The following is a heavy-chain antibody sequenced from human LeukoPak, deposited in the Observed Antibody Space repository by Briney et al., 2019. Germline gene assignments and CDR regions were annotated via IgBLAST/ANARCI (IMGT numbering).Heavy chain of an antibody. D-gene: IGHD3-16*01. CDR2: ISTSDSTV. Sequence: TGGSLRLSCAASGLTFSSYSMNWVRQAPGKGLEWISYISTSDSTVYYADSVEGRFTISRDNAKNSLYLQMNSLRDEDTAVYYCVRDHLWAFDIWGQGTMVTVSS. CDR1: GLTFSSYS. J-gene: IGHJ3*02. CDR3: VRDHLWAFDI. V-gene: IGHV3-48*02.